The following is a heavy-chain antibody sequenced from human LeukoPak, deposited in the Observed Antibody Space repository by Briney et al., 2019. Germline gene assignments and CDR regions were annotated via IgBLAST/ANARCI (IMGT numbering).Heavy chain of an antibody. CDR1: GFTFSGYA. V-gene: IGHV3-30*18. CDR2: VSYDGNDY. J-gene: IGHJ4*02. Sequence: GRSLRLSCAASGFTFSGYAMNWVRQAPGKGLEWVAGVSYDGNDYYYADSVKGRFTISRDNSKNTLYLQMNSLRAEDTAVYYCAKPTGDTGWYGLFEYWGQGTLVTVSS. CDR3: AKPTGDTGWYGLFEY. D-gene: IGHD6-19*01.